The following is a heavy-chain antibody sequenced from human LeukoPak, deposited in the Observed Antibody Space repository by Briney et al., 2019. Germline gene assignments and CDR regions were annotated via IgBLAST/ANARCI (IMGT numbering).Heavy chain of an antibody. CDR3: AKESRGSSWILTYYYYGMDV. D-gene: IGHD6-13*01. J-gene: IGHJ6*02. Sequence: GGSLALAWPAAAFTFSIDGMHWVRQAQGKVREWDAFISYNVSNKYYADSGKDRFTISRHNSKNTMYLQMNSLRAEDTAVYYCAKESRGSSWILTYYYYGMDVWGQGTTVTASS. CDR1: AFTFSIDG. CDR2: ISYNVSNK. V-gene: IGHV3-30*18.